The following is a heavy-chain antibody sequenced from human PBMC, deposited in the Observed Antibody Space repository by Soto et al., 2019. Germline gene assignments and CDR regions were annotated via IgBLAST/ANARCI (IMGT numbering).Heavy chain of an antibody. D-gene: IGHD3-3*01. CDR2: ISAYNGNT. CDR3: ARDLPELRFLEWSTSDYYFDY. J-gene: IGHJ4*02. Sequence: QVQLVQSGAEVKKPGASVKVSCKASGYTFTSYGISWVRQAPGQGLEWMGWISAYNGNTNYAQKLQGRVTMTTDTSTSTAYMELRSLRSDDTAVYYCARDLPELRFLEWSTSDYYFDYWGQGTLVTVSS. CDR1: GYTFTSYG. V-gene: IGHV1-18*01.